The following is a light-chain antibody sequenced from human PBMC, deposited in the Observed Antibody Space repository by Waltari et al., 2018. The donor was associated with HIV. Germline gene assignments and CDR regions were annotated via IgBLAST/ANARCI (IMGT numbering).Light chain of an antibody. Sequence: QSALTQPPSASGSPGQSVTLPCTGTSNDVGAYDHVPWYQQHPGRAPNLLIYEVTKRPSGVPDRFSGSKSGNTASLTVSGLQAEDDGHYYCTSYVDNYHVFFGGGTKLTVL. CDR3: TSYVDNYHVF. J-gene: IGLJ2*01. CDR1: SNDVGAYDH. V-gene: IGLV2-8*01. CDR2: EVT.